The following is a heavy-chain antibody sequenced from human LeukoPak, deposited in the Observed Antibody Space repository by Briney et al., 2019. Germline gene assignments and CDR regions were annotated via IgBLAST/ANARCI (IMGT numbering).Heavy chain of an antibody. CDR1: GFTFSDYA. CDR3: ARRGTYYDFWSGPDY. Sequence: GGSLRLSCAAFGFTFSDYAMNWVRQAPGKGLEWVSSISSSSSYIYYADSVKGRFTISRDNAKDSLYLQMSSLRAEDTAVYYRARRGTYYDFWSGPDYWGQGTLVTVSS. V-gene: IGHV3-21*01. CDR2: ISSSSSYI. J-gene: IGHJ4*02. D-gene: IGHD3-3*01.